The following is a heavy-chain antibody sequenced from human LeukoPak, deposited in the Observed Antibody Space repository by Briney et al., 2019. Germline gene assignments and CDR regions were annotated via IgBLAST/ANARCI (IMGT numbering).Heavy chain of an antibody. D-gene: IGHD6-19*01. CDR1: GFSFKTYE. Sequence: GGSLRLSCVASGFSFKTYEMNWVRQAPGKGLEWISYISVGGSDEDYADSVKGRFSISRDNAKNSLFLQMNSLRVKDTAVYYCARDVGFNNGWPAWGQGTLVTVSS. CDR2: ISVGGSDE. J-gene: IGHJ5*02. CDR3: ARDVGFNNGWPA. V-gene: IGHV3-48*03.